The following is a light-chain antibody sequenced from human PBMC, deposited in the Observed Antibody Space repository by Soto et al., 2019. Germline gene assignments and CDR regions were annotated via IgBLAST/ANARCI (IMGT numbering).Light chain of an antibody. J-gene: IGLJ1*01. V-gene: IGLV2-8*01. CDR1: SSDVGGYNY. Sequence: QSALTQPPSASGSPRQSVTNSCTGTSSDVGGYNYVSWYQQHPGKAPKLMIYEVSKRPSGVPDRFSGSKSGNTASLTVSGLQAEDEADYYCSSYAGSNSYVFGTGTKVTVL. CDR3: SSYAGSNSYV. CDR2: EVS.